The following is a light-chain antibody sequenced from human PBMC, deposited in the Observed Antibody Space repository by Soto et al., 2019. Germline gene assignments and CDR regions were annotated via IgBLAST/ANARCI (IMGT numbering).Light chain of an antibody. V-gene: IGKV1-5*01. CDR2: DVS. J-gene: IGKJ4*01. CDR1: QSISNW. Sequence: DIQMTQSPSTLSASVGDRVTITCRASQSISNWLAWYQQKPGKAPQLLIYDVSNLESGVPSRFSGSGSGTEFTLTISSLQPDDFATYYCQQYTTYSTFGGGTKVEIK. CDR3: QQYTTYST.